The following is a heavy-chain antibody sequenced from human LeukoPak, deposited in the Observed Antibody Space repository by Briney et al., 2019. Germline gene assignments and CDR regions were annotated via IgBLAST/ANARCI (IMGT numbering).Heavy chain of an antibody. CDR2: IYYSGST. CDR1: GGSISSYY. V-gene: IGHV4-59*01. D-gene: IGHD5-24*01. J-gene: IGHJ4*02. CDR3: ARCRDGFFDY. Sequence: SETLSLTCTVSGGSISSYYWSWIRQPPGKGLEWIGYIYYSGSTNYNPSLKSRVTISVDTSKNQFSLKLSSVTAADTAVYYCARCRDGFFDYWGQGTLVTVSS.